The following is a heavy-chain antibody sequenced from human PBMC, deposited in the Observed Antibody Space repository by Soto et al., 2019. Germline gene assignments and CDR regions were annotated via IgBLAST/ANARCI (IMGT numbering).Heavy chain of an antibody. CDR2: IYWDDDK. CDR1: GFSLTSNDVG. D-gene: IGHD6-6*01. Sequence: SGPTLVNPTQTLTLTCTFSGFSLTSNDVGVGWIRQPPGKALEWLALIYWDDDKRYSPSLKSRLTITKDTSKNQVVLRMTNMDPVDTATYCCAHSRYSRSSFDYWGQGTLVTVSS. CDR3: AHSRYSRSSFDY. J-gene: IGHJ4*02. V-gene: IGHV2-5*02.